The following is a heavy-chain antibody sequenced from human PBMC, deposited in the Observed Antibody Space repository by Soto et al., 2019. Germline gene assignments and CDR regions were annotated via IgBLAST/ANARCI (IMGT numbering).Heavy chain of an antibody. J-gene: IGHJ4*02. D-gene: IGHD3-16*01. Sequence: QVQQQQWGTGLLKPSETLSLTCAVYGGSFSTYYWAWIRQPPGKGLEWIGETHHSGSTTYSPTLMSRVSISIDTSRNQFSLKLRAVTAADTGVYYCANRLGSFWGQGTLVTVSS. CDR1: GGSFSTYY. V-gene: IGHV4-34*01. CDR3: ANRLGSF. CDR2: THHSGST.